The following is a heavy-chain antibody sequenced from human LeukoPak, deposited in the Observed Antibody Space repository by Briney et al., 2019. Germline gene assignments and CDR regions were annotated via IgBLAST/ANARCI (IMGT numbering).Heavy chain of an antibody. CDR3: ARLVRETTVTYYFYYYMDV. J-gene: IGHJ6*03. CDR2: ICSSGTT. CDR1: GGSISSTIYS. D-gene: IGHD4-17*01. V-gene: IGHV4-39*02. Sequence: SDTLSLTCTVSGGSISSTIYSWGWIRQPPGKGLGWIGTICSSGTTYSSPSLKSRVPLSVDQSNIHFSLILSSVTATDSAVYYCARLVRETTVTYYFYYYMDVWGKGTTVTVSS.